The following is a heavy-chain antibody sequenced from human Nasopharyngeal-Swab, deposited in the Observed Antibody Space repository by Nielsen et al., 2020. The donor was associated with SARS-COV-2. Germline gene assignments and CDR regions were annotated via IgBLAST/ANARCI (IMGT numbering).Heavy chain of an antibody. CDR2: IYYSGST. D-gene: IGHD1-26*01. CDR3: AREGRWDPYYYYYMDV. J-gene: IGHJ6*03. CDR1: AATLNAFH. Sequence: FVLFAATLNAFHWNWFRQLPGKGLGWIGYIYYSGSTNYNPSLKSRVTISVDTSKNQFSLKLSSVTAADTAVYYCAREGRWDPYYYYYMDVWGKGTTVTVSS. V-gene: IGHV4-59*01.